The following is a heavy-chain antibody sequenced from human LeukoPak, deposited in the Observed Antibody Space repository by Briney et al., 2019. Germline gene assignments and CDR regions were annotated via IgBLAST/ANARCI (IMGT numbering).Heavy chain of an antibody. CDR3: ARVRVSWGGYYYYMDV. CDR2: INLKSGGT. Sequence: ASVKVSCKASGYTFTGYYMHWVRQAPGQGLEWMGWINLKSGGTNYAQKFQGRVTMTRDTSISTAYMELSRLRSDDTAVYYCARVRVSWGGYYYYMDVWGKGTTVTISS. J-gene: IGHJ6*03. V-gene: IGHV1-2*02. CDR1: GYTFTGYY. D-gene: IGHD7-27*01.